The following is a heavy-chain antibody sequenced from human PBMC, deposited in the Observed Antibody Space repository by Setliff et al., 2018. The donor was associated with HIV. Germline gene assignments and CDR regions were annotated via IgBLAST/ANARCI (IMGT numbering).Heavy chain of an antibody. V-gene: IGHV1-2*04. CDR1: GFSFNAYY. CDR2: INPNSGGT. Sequence: ASVKVSCKASGFSFNAYYMHWVRQAPGQGLEWMGRINPNSGGTNYAQKFQGWVTMTRDTSISTAYMELSRLRSDDTAVYYCARDGFRAGYSSGWSDYWGQGTLVTVSS. CDR3: ARDGFRAGYSSGWSDY. D-gene: IGHD6-19*01. J-gene: IGHJ4*02.